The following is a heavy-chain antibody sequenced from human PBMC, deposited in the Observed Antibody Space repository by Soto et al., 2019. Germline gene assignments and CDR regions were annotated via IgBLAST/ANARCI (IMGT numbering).Heavy chain of an antibody. CDR3: ARKACVRFDY. Sequence: PSETQSLTCAVSGDSISSSVWWTWVRQRPGKGLEWIGEVFHTGNTNYNPSLKSRVTMSVDKSTNEFSLKVTTVTAADTAICYCARKACVRFDYWGQGALVTVSS. CDR1: GDSISSSVW. V-gene: IGHV4-4*02. J-gene: IGHJ4*02. CDR2: VFHTGNT.